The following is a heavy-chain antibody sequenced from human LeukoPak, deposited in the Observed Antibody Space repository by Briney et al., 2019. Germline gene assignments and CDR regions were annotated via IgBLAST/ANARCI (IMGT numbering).Heavy chain of an antibody. CDR2: IDWDDDK. V-gene: IGHV2-70*11. Sequence: SGPALVKPTQTLTLTCTFSGFSLSTNGMCVSWIRQPPGKALEWLARIDWDDDKYYSASLKTRLTISRDTSKNQVVLTMTNMDPLDTARYYCARRYCSGGSCYSEYDYFDYWGQGTLVTVSS. D-gene: IGHD2-15*01. CDR3: ARRYCSGGSCYSEYDYFDY. CDR1: GFSLSTNGMC. J-gene: IGHJ4*02.